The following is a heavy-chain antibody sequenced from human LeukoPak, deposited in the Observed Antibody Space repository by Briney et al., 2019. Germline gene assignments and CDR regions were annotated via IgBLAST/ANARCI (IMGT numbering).Heavy chain of an antibody. J-gene: IGHJ4*02. CDR1: GYTFTDYL. CDR3: ARDLSSTDHWEFDH. V-gene: IGHV1-2*06. Sequence: ASVKVSCKASGYTFTDYLIHGVRQAPGQGLEGMGRINPDSSGTYLAQSFQDRVTVTSDTSIGTAYMELSGLTSDDTAVYYCARDLSSTDHWEFDHWGQGTLVTVPS. CDR2: INPDSSGT. D-gene: IGHD2/OR15-2a*01.